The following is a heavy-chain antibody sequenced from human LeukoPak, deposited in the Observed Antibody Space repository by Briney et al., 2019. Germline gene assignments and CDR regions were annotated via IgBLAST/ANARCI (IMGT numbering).Heavy chain of an antibody. CDR2: ISVSGYNT. CDR1: GFTFNNYA. J-gene: IGHJ5*02. Sequence: PGGSLRLSCAASGFTFNNYAMSWVRQAPEKGLEWVSRISVSGYNTYYAGFVKGRFTISRDNSKNTLYLQMDSLRAEDTAVYYCAKDGSSLGWYMAGWFDPWGQGTLVTVSS. V-gene: IGHV3-23*01. D-gene: IGHD6-19*01. CDR3: AKDGSSLGWYMAGWFDP.